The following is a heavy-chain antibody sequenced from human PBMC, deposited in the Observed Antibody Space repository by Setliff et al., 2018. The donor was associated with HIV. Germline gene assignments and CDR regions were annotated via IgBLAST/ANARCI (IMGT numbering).Heavy chain of an antibody. Sequence: WASVKVSCKVSGYTLTELSMHWVRQAPGKGLEWMGGFDPEDGETIYAQKFQGRVTMTEDTSTDTAYMELSSLRSEDTAVYYCATARFLESYPINAFDIWGQGTMVTVSS. CDR3: ATARFLESYPINAFDI. CDR2: FDPEDGET. D-gene: IGHD3-3*01. V-gene: IGHV1-24*01. J-gene: IGHJ3*02. CDR1: GYTLTELS.